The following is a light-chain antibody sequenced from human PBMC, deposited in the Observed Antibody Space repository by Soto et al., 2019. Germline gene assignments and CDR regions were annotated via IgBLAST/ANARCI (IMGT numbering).Light chain of an antibody. CDR2: EVT. V-gene: IGLV2-14*01. CDR3: SSYTGSSVI. Sequence: QSALTQPASVSGSPGQSITISCAGSSSDIGGYDCVSWYQQHPGKAPKLMIFEVTNRPSGVSTRFSGSKSGNTASLTISGLQAEDEADYHCSSYTGSSVIFGGGTKLTVL. J-gene: IGLJ2*01. CDR1: SSDIGGYDC.